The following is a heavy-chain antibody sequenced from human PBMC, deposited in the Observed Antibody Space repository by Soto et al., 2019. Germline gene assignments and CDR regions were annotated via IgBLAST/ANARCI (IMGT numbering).Heavy chain of an antibody. CDR1: GGTFSSYA. D-gene: IGHD3-22*01. CDR2: IIPIFGTA. Sequence: GASVKVSCKASGGTFSSYAISWVRQAPGQGLEWMGGIIPIFGTANYAQKFQGRVTITADESTSTAYMELSSLRSEDTAVYYCARDVGYHYDSSGYFREYYYGMDVWGQGTTVTVSS. CDR3: ARDVGYHYDSSGYFREYYYGMDV. J-gene: IGHJ6*02. V-gene: IGHV1-69*13.